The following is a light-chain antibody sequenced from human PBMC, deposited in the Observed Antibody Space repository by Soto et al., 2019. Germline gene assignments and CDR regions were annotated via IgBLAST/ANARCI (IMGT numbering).Light chain of an antibody. CDR2: EVN. CDR3: CSYAGSMGRSV. V-gene: IGLV2-23*02. CDR1: SSDVGSYNL. Sequence: QSVLTQPASVSGSPGQSITISCTGTSSDVGSYNLVSWYQHHPGKAPKLIIYEVNQWPSGISDRFSGSKSGYTASLTISGLQAEDEADYYCCSYAGSMGRSVFGTGTKLTVL. J-gene: IGLJ1*01.